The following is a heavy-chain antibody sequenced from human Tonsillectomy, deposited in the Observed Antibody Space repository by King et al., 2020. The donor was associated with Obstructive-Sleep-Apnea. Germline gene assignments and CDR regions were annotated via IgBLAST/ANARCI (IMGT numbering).Heavy chain of an antibody. V-gene: IGHV3-23*04. CDR2: ISGSGGST. CDR3: AKDPDYDMLTGYGDDMDV. CDR1: GFTFSSYA. J-gene: IGHJ6*02. D-gene: IGHD3-9*01. Sequence: VQLVESGGGLVQPGGSLRLSCAASGFTFSSYAMSWVRQAPGKGLECISAISGSGGSTYYADSVKGRFTISRDNSKNTLYLQMNSLRAEDTAVYYCAKDPDYDMLTGYGDDMDVWGQGTTVTVSS.